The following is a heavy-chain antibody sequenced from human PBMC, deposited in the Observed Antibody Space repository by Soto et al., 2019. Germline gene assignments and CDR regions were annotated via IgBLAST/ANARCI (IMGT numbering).Heavy chain of an antibody. CDR3: ARVGTYYDILTGYVPFDY. CDR2: ISAYNGNT. D-gene: IGHD3-9*01. CDR1: GYTFTSYG. J-gene: IGHJ4*02. Sequence: ASVKVSCKASGYTFTSYGISWVRQAPGQGLEWMGWISAYNGNTNYAQKLQGRVTMTTDTSTSTAYMELRSLRSDDTAVYYCARVGTYYDILTGYVPFDYWGQGTLVTV. V-gene: IGHV1-18*01.